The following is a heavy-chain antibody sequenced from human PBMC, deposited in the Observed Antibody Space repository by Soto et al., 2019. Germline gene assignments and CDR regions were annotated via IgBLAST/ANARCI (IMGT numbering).Heavy chain of an antibody. D-gene: IGHD6-13*01. J-gene: IGHJ2*01. CDR2: ISNSSSYT. V-gene: IGHV3-11*03. CDR3: ARIITAAGGRRYFDL. CDR1: GFTFSDYY. Sequence: PGGSLRLSCAASGFTFSDYYMSWIRQAPGKGLEWVSYISNSSSYTNDADSVKGRFTISRDNAKNSLYLQMNSLRAEDTAVYYCARIITAAGGRRYFDLWGRGTLVTVS.